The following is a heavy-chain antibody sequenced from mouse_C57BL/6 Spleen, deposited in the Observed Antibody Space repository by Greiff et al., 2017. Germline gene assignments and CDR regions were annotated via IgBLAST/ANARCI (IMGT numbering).Heavy chain of an antibody. CDR2: IYPGDGDT. J-gene: IGHJ3*01. D-gene: IGHD2-4*01. Sequence: QVQLKQSGAELVKPGASVKISCKASGYAFSSYWMNWVKQRPGKGLEWIGQIYPGDGDTNYNGKFKGKATLTADKSSSTAYMQLSSLTSEDSAVYFCARSPYDYDGAWFAYWGQGTLVTVSA. CDR3: ARSPYDYDGAWFAY. CDR1: GYAFSSYW. V-gene: IGHV1-80*01.